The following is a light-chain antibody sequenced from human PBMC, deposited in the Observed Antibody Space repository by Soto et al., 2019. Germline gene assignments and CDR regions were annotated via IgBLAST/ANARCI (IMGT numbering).Light chain of an antibody. CDR2: GAS. J-gene: IGKJ1*01. V-gene: IGKV3-15*01. Sequence: IVLKQPPSTVSSTPFYLSTFSFLASQSVSSNLAWYQQKPGQAHRLLIYGASTRATGIPARFSGSGSGTEFTLTICSLQSEDFAVYYCQQYNILTRKFCEGSKV. CDR3: QQYNILTRK. CDR1: QSVSSN.